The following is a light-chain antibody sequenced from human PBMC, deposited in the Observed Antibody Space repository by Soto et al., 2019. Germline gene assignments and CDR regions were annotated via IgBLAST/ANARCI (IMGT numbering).Light chain of an antibody. V-gene: IGKV4-1*01. CDR1: QSVLYSSNNKNY. CDR2: WAS. CDR3: QQYYNTRWT. Sequence: DIVMTQSPDSLAVSLGERATINCKSSQSVLYSSNNKNYLAGFQQKPGQPPKLLIYWASTRESGVPDRFSGSGSGTDFTLTISSLQAEDVAVYYCQQYYNTRWTFGQGTKVEIK. J-gene: IGKJ1*01.